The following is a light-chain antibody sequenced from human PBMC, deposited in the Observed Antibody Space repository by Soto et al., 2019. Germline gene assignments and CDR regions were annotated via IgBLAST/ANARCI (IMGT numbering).Light chain of an antibody. CDR3: QQLWTYPLT. Sequence: DTQLTQSPSFLSASVGDRVTIACRASQDVSRSEGWYQQKPGTAPKLLISAASTLNSGVPSRFSGSGSGTDFTLTISSLQPEDFATYYCQQLWTYPLTFGGGTKVEI. CDR1: QDVSRS. V-gene: IGKV1-9*01. J-gene: IGKJ4*01. CDR2: AAS.